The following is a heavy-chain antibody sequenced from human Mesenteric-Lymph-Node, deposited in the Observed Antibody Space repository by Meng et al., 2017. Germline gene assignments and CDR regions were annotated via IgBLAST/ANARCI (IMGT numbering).Heavy chain of an antibody. D-gene: IGHD4-17*01. CDR1: GFTFGSYA. CDR2: INPHGSNT. V-gene: IGHV3-74*01. Sequence: GESLKISCTASGFTFGSYAMSWVRQAPGKGLLWVSRINPHGSNTVYADSVKGRFTISRDNSKNTLYLQMNSLRAEDTAVYYCARDYGDYGMAYFDYWGQGTLVTVSS. J-gene: IGHJ4*02. CDR3: ARDYGDYGMAYFDY.